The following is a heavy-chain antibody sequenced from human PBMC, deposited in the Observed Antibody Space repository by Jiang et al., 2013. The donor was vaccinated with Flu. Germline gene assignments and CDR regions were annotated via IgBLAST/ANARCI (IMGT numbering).Heavy chain of an antibody. Sequence: SLTCTVSGGSISSSSYYWGWIRQPPGKGLEWIGSIYYSGSTYYNPSLKSRVTISVDTSKNQFSLKLSSVTAADTAVYYCARHGQGTTIFGVVIIWGWFDPWGQGTLVTVSS. CDR1: GGSISSSSYY. CDR2: IYYSGST. J-gene: IGHJ5*02. V-gene: IGHV4-39*01. CDR3: ARHGQGTTIFGVVIIWGWFDP. D-gene: IGHD3-3*01.